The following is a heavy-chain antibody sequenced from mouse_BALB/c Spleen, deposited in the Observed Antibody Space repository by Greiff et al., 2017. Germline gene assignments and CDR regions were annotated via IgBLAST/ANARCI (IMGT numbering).Heavy chain of an antibody. J-gene: IGHJ2*01. CDR1: GFTFTDYY. V-gene: IGHV7-3*02. CDR2: IRNKANGYTT. Sequence: EVKLVESGGGLVQPGGSLRLSCATSGFTFTDYYMSWVRQPPGKALEWLGFIRNKANGYTTEYSASVKGRFTISRDNSQSILYLQMNTLRAEDSATYYCARDAGYDYVHYFDYWGQGTTLTVSS. CDR3: ARDAGYDYVHYFDY. D-gene: IGHD2-4*01.